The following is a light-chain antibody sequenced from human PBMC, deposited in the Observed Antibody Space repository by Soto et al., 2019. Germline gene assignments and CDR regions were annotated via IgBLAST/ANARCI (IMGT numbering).Light chain of an antibody. J-gene: IGKJ2*01. V-gene: IGKV3-20*01. CDR1: QSVSSSS. CDR3: QHYGSSPPKYT. CDR2: DAF. Sequence: EIVLTQSPGTLSLPPGERATLSCRASQSVSSSSLAWYQHRPGQAPRLLIYDAFSRATGIPDRFSGSGSGTDFTLTISRLEPEDFAVYYCQHYGSSPPKYTFGQGTKLEI.